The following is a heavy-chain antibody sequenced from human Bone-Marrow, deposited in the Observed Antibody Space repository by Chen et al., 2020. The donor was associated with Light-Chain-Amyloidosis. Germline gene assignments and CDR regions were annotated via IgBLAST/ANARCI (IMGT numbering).Heavy chain of an antibody. CDR3: AREGPGYCTNGVCYTGVRDAFDI. J-gene: IGHJ3*02. CDR2: IKEDGREK. Sequence: EVQLVESGGGLVQPGGSLRLSCAASGFTFSSYWMSWVRQAPGKGLEWVANIKEDGREKYYVDSVKGRFTISKDNAKNSLYLQMNSLRAEDTAVYYCAREGPGYCTNGVCYTGVRDAFDIWGQGTMVTVSS. D-gene: IGHD2-8*01. CDR1: GFTFSSYW. V-gene: IGHV3-7*01.